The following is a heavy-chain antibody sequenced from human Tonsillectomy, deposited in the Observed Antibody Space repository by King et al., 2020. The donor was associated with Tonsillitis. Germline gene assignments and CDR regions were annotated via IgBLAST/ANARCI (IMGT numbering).Heavy chain of an antibody. V-gene: IGHV3-7*01. CDR3: ARDSNGSGSYYNVFYYYYYMDV. D-gene: IGHD3-10*01. CDR1: GFTFSSYW. J-gene: IGHJ6*03. Sequence: VQLVQSGGGLVQPGGSLRLSCAASGFTFSSYWMSWVRQAPGKGRGWVANIKQDGSEKYYVDFVRGGFTISRDNAKNSLYLQMNSLRAEDTAVYYCARDSNGSGSYYNVFYYYYYMDVWGKGTTVTVSS. CDR2: IKQDGSEK.